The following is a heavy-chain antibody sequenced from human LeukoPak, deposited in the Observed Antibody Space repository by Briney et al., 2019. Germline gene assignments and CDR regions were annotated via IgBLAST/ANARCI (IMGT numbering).Heavy chain of an antibody. Sequence: PSETLSLTCTVSGGSISSYYWSWIRQPAGKGLEWIGRIYTSGSTNYNASLKSRVSMSVDTSKNQFSLKLSSVTAADTAVFYCARENSGSYREFNYWGQGTLVTVSS. V-gene: IGHV4-4*07. CDR1: GGSISSYY. CDR2: IYTSGST. J-gene: IGHJ4*02. D-gene: IGHD1-26*01. CDR3: ARENSGSYREFNY.